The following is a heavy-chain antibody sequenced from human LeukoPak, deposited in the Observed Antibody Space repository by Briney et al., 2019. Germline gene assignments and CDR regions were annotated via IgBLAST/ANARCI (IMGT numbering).Heavy chain of an antibody. CDR2: IYPGDSDT. J-gene: IGHJ6*03. Sequence: GESLKISCKGSGYSFTSYWIGWVRQMPGKGLEWMGIIYPGDSDTRYSPSFQGQVTISADKSIGTAYLQWSSLKASDTAMYYCARSAGLHYYYMDVWGKGTTVTISS. D-gene: IGHD6-13*01. V-gene: IGHV5-51*01. CDR3: ARSAGLHYYYMDV. CDR1: GYSFTSYW.